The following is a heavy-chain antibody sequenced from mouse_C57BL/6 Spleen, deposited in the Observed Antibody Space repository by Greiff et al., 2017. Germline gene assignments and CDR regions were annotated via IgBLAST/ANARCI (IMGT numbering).Heavy chain of an antibody. D-gene: IGHD1-1*01. V-gene: IGHV1-26*01. CDR2: INPNNGGT. CDR3: ERGGNILR. CDR1: GYTFTDYY. Sequence: VQLQQSGPELVKPGASVKISCKASGYTFTDYYMNWVKQSHGKGLEWIGDINPNNGGTSYNQKFKGKATLTVDKYSSPAYMELRSLTSEDSAVYYCERGGNILRWGQGTTLTVSS. J-gene: IGHJ2*01.